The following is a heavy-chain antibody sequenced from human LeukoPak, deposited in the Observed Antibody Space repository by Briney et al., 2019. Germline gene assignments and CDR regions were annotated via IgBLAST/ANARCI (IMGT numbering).Heavy chain of an antibody. CDR2: IYYSGST. Sequence: SETLSLTCTVSGGSISSYYWSWIRQPPGKGLEWIGYIYYSGSTNYNPSLKSRVTISVDTSKNQFSLKLSSVTAADTAVYYCARGAYYYDSSGYYEYYFDYWGQGTLVTVSS. D-gene: IGHD3-22*01. CDR3: ARGAYYYDSSGYYEYYFDY. CDR1: GGSISSYY. J-gene: IGHJ4*02. V-gene: IGHV4-59*12.